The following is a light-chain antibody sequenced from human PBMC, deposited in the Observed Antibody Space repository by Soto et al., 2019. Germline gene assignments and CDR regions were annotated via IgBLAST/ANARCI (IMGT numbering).Light chain of an antibody. Sequence: DIQMTQSPSSLSASVGDRVTITCRASQSISSYLNWYQQKPGKAPKILIYAASSLQSEVPSRFSGSGSGTDFTLTIRSLQPEDFATYYCQQSYSTSWTFGQGTKVEIK. V-gene: IGKV1-39*01. CDR2: AAS. CDR1: QSISSY. CDR3: QQSYSTSWT. J-gene: IGKJ1*01.